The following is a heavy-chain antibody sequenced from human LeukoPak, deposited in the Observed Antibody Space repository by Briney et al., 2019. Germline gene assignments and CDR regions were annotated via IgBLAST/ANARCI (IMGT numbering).Heavy chain of an antibody. J-gene: IGHJ4*02. Sequence: PGGSLRLSCAASGFTFSSYSMNWVRRAPGKGLEWVSSISSSSSYIYYADSVKGRFTISRDNAKNSLYLQMNSLRAEDTAVYYCAVIHDYGDLPLDYWGQGTLVTVSS. CDR3: AVIHDYGDLPLDY. D-gene: IGHD4-17*01. CDR1: GFTFSSYS. CDR2: ISSSSSYI. V-gene: IGHV3-21*01.